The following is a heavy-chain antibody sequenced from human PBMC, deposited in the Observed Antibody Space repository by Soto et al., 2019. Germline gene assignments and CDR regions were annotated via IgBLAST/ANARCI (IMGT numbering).Heavy chain of an antibody. Sequence: QVQLQESGPGLVKPSQTLSLTCTVSGGSISSGGYYWSWIRQHPGKGLEWIGYIYYSGSTYYNPSLKSRVPIXVXTXXNQSSLKLSSVTAADTAVYYCARVCGGACHYGMDVWGQGTTVTVSS. CDR2: IYYSGST. D-gene: IGHD2-21*02. J-gene: IGHJ6*02. V-gene: IGHV4-31*03. CDR1: GGSISSGGYY. CDR3: ARVCGGACHYGMDV.